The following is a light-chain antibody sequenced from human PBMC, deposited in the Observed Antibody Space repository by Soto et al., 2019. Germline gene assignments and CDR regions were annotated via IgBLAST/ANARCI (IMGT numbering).Light chain of an antibody. CDR2: GAS. CDR1: QTVSNNY. V-gene: IGKV3-20*01. CDR3: QQYGSSSWT. J-gene: IGKJ1*01. Sequence: EIVLTQSPGTLSWSPGDRATLSFMASQTVSNNYLAWCQQKPGQAPRVIMYGASRRATGIPDRFSGGGSGTDFTLTISRLEPEDFAVYYCQQYGSSSWTFGQGTKVDI.